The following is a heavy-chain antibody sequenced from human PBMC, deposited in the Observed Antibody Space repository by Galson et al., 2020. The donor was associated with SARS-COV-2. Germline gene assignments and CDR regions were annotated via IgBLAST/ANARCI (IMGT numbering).Heavy chain of an antibody. D-gene: IGHD6-13*01. CDR2: MNPNSGNT. CDR3: ARAGGYSSSWYSAVKHQNDAFDI. Sequence: ASVKVSCKASGYTFTSYDINWVRQATGQGLEWMGWMNPNSGNTGYAQKFQGRVTMTRNTSISTAYMELSSLRSEDTAVYYCARAGGYSSSWYSAVKHQNDAFDIWGQGTMVTVSS. CDR1: GYTFTSYD. V-gene: IGHV1-8*01. J-gene: IGHJ3*02.